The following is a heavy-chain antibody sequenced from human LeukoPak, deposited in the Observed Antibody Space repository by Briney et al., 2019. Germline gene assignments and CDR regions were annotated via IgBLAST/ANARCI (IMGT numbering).Heavy chain of an antibody. CDR1: GGSISSYY. V-gene: IGHV4-59*01. CDR3: AGSYGGNPPIVYYYGMDV. CDR2: IYYSGST. D-gene: IGHD4-23*01. Sequence: SETLSLTCTVSGGSISSYYWSWIRQPPGKGLEWIGYIYYSGSTNYNPSLKSRVTISVDTSKNQFSLKLSSVTAADTAVYYCAGSYGGNPPIVYYYGMDVWGQGTTVTVSS. J-gene: IGHJ6*02.